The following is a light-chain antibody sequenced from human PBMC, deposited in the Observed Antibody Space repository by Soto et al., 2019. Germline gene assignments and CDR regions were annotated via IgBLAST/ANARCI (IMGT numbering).Light chain of an antibody. Sequence: EIVLTQSPVTLSLSPGERATLSCRASQSVNNYLAWYQQKPPQAPMLLIYDASTRATASPARFSGRGSGTVFTHTISSLDTEDFAVYYCQHGITWSLTFGGGTQVDIK. CDR1: QSVNNY. CDR3: QHGITWSLT. J-gene: IGKJ4*01. CDR2: DAS. V-gene: IGKV3-11*01.